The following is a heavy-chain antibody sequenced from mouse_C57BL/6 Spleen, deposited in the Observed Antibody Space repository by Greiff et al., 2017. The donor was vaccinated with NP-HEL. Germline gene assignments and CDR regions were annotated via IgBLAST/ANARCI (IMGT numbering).Heavy chain of an antibody. Sequence: QVQLQQSGAELVKPGASVKISCKASGYAFSSYWMNWVKQRPGKGLEWIGQIYPGDGDTNYNGKFKGKATLTADKSSSTAYMQLSSLTSEDSAVYFCARSATAQASYYFDYWGQGTTLTVSS. D-gene: IGHD3-2*02. V-gene: IGHV1-80*01. CDR2: IYPGDGDT. CDR1: GYAFSSYW. CDR3: ARSATAQASYYFDY. J-gene: IGHJ2*01.